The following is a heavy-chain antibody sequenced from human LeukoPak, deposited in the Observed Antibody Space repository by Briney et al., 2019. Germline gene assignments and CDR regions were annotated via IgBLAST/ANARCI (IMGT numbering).Heavy chain of an antibody. CDR3: AISRQAGVITSFDY. CDR2: IIPIFVTA. Sequence: SVKVSCKASGGTFSNYAFSWVRQAPGQGLEWMGGIIPIFVTANYAQKFQGRLTITADESTSTTYMELRSPRSEDTAVYSCAISRQAGVITSFDYWGQGTLVTVSS. D-gene: IGHD3-16*02. CDR1: GGTFSNYA. V-gene: IGHV1-69*13. J-gene: IGHJ4*02.